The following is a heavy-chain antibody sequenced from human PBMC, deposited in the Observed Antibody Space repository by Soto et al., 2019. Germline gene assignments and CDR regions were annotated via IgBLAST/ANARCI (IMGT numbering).Heavy chain of an antibody. Sequence: VASVKVSCKASGYTFTSYYMHWVRQAPGQGLEWMGIINPSGGSTSYAQKFQGRVTMTRDTSTSTVYMELSSLRSEDTAVYYCARDRSYSSRGSGWFDPWGQGTLVTVSS. CDR1: GYTFTSYY. CDR2: INPSGGST. CDR3: ARDRSYSSRGSGWFDP. D-gene: IGHD6-13*01. J-gene: IGHJ5*02. V-gene: IGHV1-46*01.